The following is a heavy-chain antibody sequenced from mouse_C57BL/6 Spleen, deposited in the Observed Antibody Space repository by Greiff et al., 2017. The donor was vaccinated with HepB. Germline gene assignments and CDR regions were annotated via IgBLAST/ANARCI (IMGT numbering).Heavy chain of an antibody. J-gene: IGHJ1*03. CDR1: GFTFSSYA. CDR3: ARDQSPTTPWYFDV. CDR2: ISDGGSYT. Sequence: DVMLVESGGGLVKPGGSLKLSCAASGFTFSSYAMSWVRQTPEQRLEWVATISDGGSYTYYPDNVKGRFTISRDNTKNNLYLQMSQLKSEDTAMYYCARDQSPTTPWYFDVWGTGTTVTVSS. D-gene: IGHD1-1*01. V-gene: IGHV5-4*01.